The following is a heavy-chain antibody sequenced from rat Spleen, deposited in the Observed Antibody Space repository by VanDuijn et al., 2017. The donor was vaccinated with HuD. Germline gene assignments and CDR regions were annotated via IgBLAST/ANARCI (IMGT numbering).Heavy chain of an antibody. CDR3: ARHPFYNNWVMDA. CDR2: ITSGGSNT. J-gene: IGHJ4*01. CDR1: GFTFSSFA. Sequence: EVQLVESGGGLVQPGRSLKLSCAASGFTFSSFAMAWVRQAPKKGLEWVATITSGGSNTYYPDSVKGRFTISKDSAKSTLFLQMNSLRSEDTATYYCARHPFYNNWVMDAWGQGVSVTVSS. D-gene: IGHD1-10*01. V-gene: IGHV5-25*01.